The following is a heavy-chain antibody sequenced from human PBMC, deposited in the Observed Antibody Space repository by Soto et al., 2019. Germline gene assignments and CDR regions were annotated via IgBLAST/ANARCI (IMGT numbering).Heavy chain of an antibody. D-gene: IGHD2-21*02. Sequence: ASETLSLTCTVDGGPISGYYWIWVRQPPGKGLQWIGEISHIGDTNYNPSLESRVTMSLDTSDNQFSLKLTSVTAADTAMYYCARGPQSDWPIASYWGQGTLVTVSS. CDR1: GGPISGYY. CDR2: ISHIGDT. J-gene: IGHJ4*01. CDR3: ARGPQSDWPIASY. V-gene: IGHV4-34*01.